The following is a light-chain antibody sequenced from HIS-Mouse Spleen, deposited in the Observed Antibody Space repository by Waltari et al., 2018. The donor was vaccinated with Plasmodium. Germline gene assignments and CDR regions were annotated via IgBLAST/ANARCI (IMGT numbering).Light chain of an antibody. CDR2: EDS. J-gene: IGLJ3*02. Sequence: SYELTQPPSVSVSPGQTARITCSGDALPKKYAYWYQQKSGQAPGLVNYEDSKRPSGIPGRVSGSSSGTMATLTISGAQVEDEADYYCYSTDSSGNHRVFGGGTKLTVL. CDR1: ALPKKY. CDR3: YSTDSSGNHRV. V-gene: IGLV3-10*01.